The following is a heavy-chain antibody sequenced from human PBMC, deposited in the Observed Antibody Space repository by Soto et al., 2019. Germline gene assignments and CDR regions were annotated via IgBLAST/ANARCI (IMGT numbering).Heavy chain of an antibody. D-gene: IGHD6-19*01. V-gene: IGHV3-23*01. CDR1: GFTFSSYA. J-gene: IGHJ4*02. Sequence: EVQLLESGGGLVQPGGSVRLSCVASGFTFSSYAMTWVRQAPGKGLECVSTISASGGMIYYADSVKGRLTISRDNSKNPLFSPMNILIVADTAVYYCATHRSRRGWYVEAWGQGTLVTVSS. CDR2: ISASGGMI. CDR3: ATHRSRRGWYVEA.